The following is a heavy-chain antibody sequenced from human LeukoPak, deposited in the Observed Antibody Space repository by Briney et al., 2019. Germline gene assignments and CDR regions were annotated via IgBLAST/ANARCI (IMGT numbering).Heavy chain of an antibody. CDR3: ARVTSVTVAR. Sequence: PGGSLRLSCAASGFTFSSYAMHWVRLAPGKGLEWVAVISYDGSNKYYADSVKGRFTISRDNSKNTLYLQMNSLRAEDTAVYYCARVTSVTVARWGQGTLVTVSS. CDR2: ISYDGSNK. J-gene: IGHJ4*02. CDR1: GFTFSSYA. V-gene: IGHV3-30*04. D-gene: IGHD2-21*02.